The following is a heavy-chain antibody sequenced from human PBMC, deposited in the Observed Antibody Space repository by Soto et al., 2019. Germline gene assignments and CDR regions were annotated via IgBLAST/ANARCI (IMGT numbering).Heavy chain of an antibody. D-gene: IGHD2-15*01. CDR3: ARVRCSGGSCYLAGYYYYMDV. J-gene: IGHJ6*03. Sequence: QVQLVQSGAEVKKPGASVKVSCKASGYTFTSYGISWVRQAPGQGLEWMGWISAYNGNTNYAQKLQGRVTMTTDTSASTADMELRSLRSDDTAVYYCARVRCSGGSCYLAGYYYYMDVWGKGTTVTVSS. V-gene: IGHV1-18*01. CDR1: GYTFTSYG. CDR2: ISAYNGNT.